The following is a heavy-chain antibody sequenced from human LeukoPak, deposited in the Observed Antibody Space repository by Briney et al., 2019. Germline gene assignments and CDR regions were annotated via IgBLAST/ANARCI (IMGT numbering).Heavy chain of an antibody. D-gene: IGHD5-12*01. CDR3: ARGGDIVATSYFDY. Sequence: KASETLSLTCAVYGGSFSGYYWSWIRQPPGKGLEWIGEINHRGSTNYNPSLKSRVTISVDTSKNQFSLKLSSVTAADTAVYYCARGGDIVATSYFDYWGQGTLVTVSS. J-gene: IGHJ4*02. CDR2: INHRGST. V-gene: IGHV4-34*01. CDR1: GGSFSGYY.